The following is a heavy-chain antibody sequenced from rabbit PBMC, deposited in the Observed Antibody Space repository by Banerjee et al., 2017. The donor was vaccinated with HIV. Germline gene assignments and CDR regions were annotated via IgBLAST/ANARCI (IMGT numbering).Heavy chain of an antibody. Sequence: QLEESGGDLVNPGASLTLTCTASRFSFSKNNYYMSWVRQAPGKGLEWIGIIYAGKGSTDYASWVNGRFTISSDNAQNTVDLQMNSLTAADTATYFCARDQRYIVYATYGYAYFDLWGPGTLVTVS. CDR1: RFSFSKNNYY. J-gene: IGHJ4*01. V-gene: IGHV1S7*01. CDR3: ARDQRYIVYATYGYAYFDL. CDR2: IYAGKGST. D-gene: IGHD6-1*01.